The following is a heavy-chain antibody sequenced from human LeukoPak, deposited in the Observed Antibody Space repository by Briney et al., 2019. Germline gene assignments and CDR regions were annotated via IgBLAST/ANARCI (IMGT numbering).Heavy chain of an antibody. Sequence: PSETLSLTCAVYGGSFSGYYWSWIRQPPGKGLEWIGEINHSGSTYYNPSLKSRVTISVDRSKNQFSLKLSSVTAADTAVYYCARSRGYCSSTSCPGGWFDPWGQGTLVTVSS. CDR1: GGSFSGYY. V-gene: IGHV4-34*01. D-gene: IGHD2-2*01. CDR2: INHSGST. J-gene: IGHJ5*02. CDR3: ARSRGYCSSTSCPGGWFDP.